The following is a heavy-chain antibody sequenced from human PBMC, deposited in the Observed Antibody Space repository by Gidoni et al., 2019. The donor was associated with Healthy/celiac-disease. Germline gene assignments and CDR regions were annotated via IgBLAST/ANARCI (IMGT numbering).Heavy chain of an antibody. CDR3: ARGSAYYDSSGYSRNYWYFDL. J-gene: IGHJ2*01. D-gene: IGHD3-22*01. Sequence: QVQLQQWGAGLLKPSETLSLTCAVYGGSFSGYYWRWIRQPPGKGLEWIGEINHSGSTNYNPSLKSRVTISVDTSKNQFSLKLSSVTAADTAVYYCARGSAYYDSSGYSRNYWYFDLWGRGTLVTVSS. CDR1: GGSFSGYY. CDR2: INHSGST. V-gene: IGHV4-34*01.